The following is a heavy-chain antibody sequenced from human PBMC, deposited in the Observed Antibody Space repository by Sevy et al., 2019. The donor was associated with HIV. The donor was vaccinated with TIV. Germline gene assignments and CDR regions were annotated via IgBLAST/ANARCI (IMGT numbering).Heavy chain of an antibody. CDR3: ARGGPDDILTHYGLDV. V-gene: IGHV1-69*13. Sequence: ASLKVSCKASGGTFSFYGVSWVRQAPGQGLEWMAGIIPILGTTRYAQKFQGRVTITADESTSTAYMELSSLRSEDTAVYYCARGGPDDILTHYGLDVWGQGTTVTVSS. D-gene: IGHD3-9*01. CDR2: IIPILGTT. CDR1: GGTFSFYG. J-gene: IGHJ6*02.